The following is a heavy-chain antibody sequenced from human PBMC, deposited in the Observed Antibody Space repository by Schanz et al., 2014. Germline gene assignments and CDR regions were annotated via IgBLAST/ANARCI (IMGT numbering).Heavy chain of an antibody. Sequence: EVQLLESGGGLVQPGGSLRLSCAASGFTFSSYAMSWVRQAPGKGLEWVSAISGSGETTYYADSVKGRFTISRDNSKNALYLQMNSLRAEDTAVYYCAKDFTGSGIFFNSWGQGTLVSVSS. J-gene: IGHJ5*01. CDR2: ISGSGETT. CDR1: GFTFSSYA. V-gene: IGHV3-23*01. D-gene: IGHD3-10*01. CDR3: AKDFTGSGIFFNS.